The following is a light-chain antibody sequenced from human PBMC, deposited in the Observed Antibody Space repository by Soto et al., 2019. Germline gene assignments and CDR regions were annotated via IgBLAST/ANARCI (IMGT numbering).Light chain of an antibody. CDR1: QNINNY. Sequence: DLQMAQSPSSLSAYVGDRVTITCQASQNINNYLNWYQQKPGRAPKLLIYDASNLEAGVPSRFRGSGSGTDFTFTISRLQPEDIATYYCQQYNTYSTFGQGTRLEI. CDR3: QQYNTYST. V-gene: IGKV1-33*01. J-gene: IGKJ5*01. CDR2: DAS.